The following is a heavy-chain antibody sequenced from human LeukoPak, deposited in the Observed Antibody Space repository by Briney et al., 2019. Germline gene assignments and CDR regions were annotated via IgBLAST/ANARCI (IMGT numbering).Heavy chain of an antibody. V-gene: IGHV3-9*01. CDR1: GFTFDDYA. J-gene: IGHJ4*02. CDR3: AKAPFHNYRKYYFDY. D-gene: IGHD3-10*01. Sequence: PGGSLRLSCAASGFTFDDYAMHWVRQAPGKGLEWVSGISWNSGSIGYADSVKGRFTISRDNAKNSLYLQMNSLRTEDTALYYCAKAPFHNYRKYYFDYWGQGTLVTVSS. CDR2: ISWNSGSI.